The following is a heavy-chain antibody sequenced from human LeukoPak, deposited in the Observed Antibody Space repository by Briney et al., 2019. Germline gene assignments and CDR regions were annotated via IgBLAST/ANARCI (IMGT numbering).Heavy chain of an antibody. CDR2: ISYDGSNK. Sequence: PGRSLRLSCAASGFTFSSHGVHWVRQAPGKGLEWVAVISYDGSNKYYADSVKGRFTISRDNSKNTLYLQMNSLRAEDTAVYYCANSHSSGWHRWGQGTLVTVSS. V-gene: IGHV3-30*18. J-gene: IGHJ4*02. CDR3: ANSHSSGWHR. CDR1: GFTFSSHG. D-gene: IGHD6-19*01.